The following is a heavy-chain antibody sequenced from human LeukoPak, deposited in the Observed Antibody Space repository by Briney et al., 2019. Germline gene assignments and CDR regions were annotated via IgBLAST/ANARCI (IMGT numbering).Heavy chain of an antibody. D-gene: IGHD4-17*01. V-gene: IGHV3-30*01. J-gene: IGHJ4*02. Sequence: GGSLRLSCAASGSTFSSYAMHWVRQAPGKGLEWVAVISYDGSNKYYADSVKGRFTISRDNSKNTLYLQMNSLRAEDTAVYYCARDRDYGDYAAGYWGQGTLVTVSS. CDR2: ISYDGSNK. CDR3: ARDRDYGDYAAGY. CDR1: GSTFSSYA.